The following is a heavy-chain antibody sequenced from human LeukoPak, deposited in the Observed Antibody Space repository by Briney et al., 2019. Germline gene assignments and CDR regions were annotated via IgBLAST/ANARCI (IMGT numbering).Heavy chain of an antibody. CDR2: ISYAGSNN. D-gene: IGHD3-10*01. J-gene: IGHJ6*02. CDR3: ARAAHTTYVLGRYYYYAMDV. V-gene: IGHV3-30-3*01. CDR1: GFTFSSYT. Sequence: GGSLRLSCAASGFTFSSYTMDWIRQAPGKGLEWVARISYAGSNNYYADSVKGRFTISSDNPKNTLYLQMDSLRAEDTAVYYCARAAHTTYVLGRYYYYAMDVWGQGTTVTVSS.